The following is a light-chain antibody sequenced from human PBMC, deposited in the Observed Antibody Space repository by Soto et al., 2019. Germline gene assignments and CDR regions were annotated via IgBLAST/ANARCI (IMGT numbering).Light chain of an antibody. V-gene: IGKV3-11*01. CDR3: QHRRHRPLT. CDR2: DAS. J-gene: IGKJ4*01. CDR1: QSVSSY. Sequence: EIVLTQSPATLSLSPGERATLSCRASQSVSSYLAWYQQKPGQAPRLLISDASNRATGIPARFSGSGSGTGLTLTVSSLEPKDIAVHYCQHRRHRPLTFGGGTKLEI.